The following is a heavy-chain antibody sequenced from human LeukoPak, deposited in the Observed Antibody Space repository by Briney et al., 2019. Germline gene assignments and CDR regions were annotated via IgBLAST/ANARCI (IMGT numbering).Heavy chain of an antibody. CDR2: ISGSGGST. CDR1: GFTFSSYA. V-gene: IGHV3-23*01. CDR3: AKDPPENIVVVPAAIRPGAFDI. Sequence: GGSLRLSCAASGFTFSSYAMSWVRQAPGKGLEWVSAISGSGGSTYYADSVKGRFTIYRDNSKNTLYLQMNSRRAEDTDVYYCAKDPPENIVVVPAAIRPGAFDIWGQGTMVTVSS. D-gene: IGHD2-2*02. J-gene: IGHJ3*02.